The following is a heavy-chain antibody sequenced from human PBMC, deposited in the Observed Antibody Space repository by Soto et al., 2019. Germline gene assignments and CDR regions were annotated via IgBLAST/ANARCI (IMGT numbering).Heavy chain of an antibody. V-gene: IGHV4-59*01. J-gene: IGHJ5*02. CDR1: AGSMRNYY. Sequence: SETLSLTCSASAGSMRNYYWSWIRQPPGKGLEWIGNVDDSGTTKYNPSLRSRVTISVDTSTNQFSLKLSSVIAADTAVYYCSRDVSCSGGSCYPNAWFDPWGQGTLVTVSS. D-gene: IGHD2-15*01. CDR2: VDDSGTT. CDR3: SRDVSCSGGSCYPNAWFDP.